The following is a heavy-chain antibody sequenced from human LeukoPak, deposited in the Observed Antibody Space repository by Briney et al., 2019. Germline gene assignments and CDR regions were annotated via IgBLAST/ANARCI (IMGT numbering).Heavy chain of an antibody. CDR1: GGSISSYY. CDR3: AGRIIPNWFDP. V-gene: IGHV4-59*01. J-gene: IGHJ5*02. Sequence: PSETLSLTCTVSGGSISSYYWSWIRQPPGKGLEWIGYIYYSGSTNYNPSLKSRVSISIDTSKNQFSLKLSSVTAADTAVYYCAGRIIPNWFDPWGQGTLVTVSS. CDR2: IYYSGST. D-gene: IGHD2-21*01.